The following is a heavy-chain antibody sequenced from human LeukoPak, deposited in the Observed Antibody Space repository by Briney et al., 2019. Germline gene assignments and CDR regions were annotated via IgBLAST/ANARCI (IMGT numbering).Heavy chain of an antibody. CDR2: IYWDDDK. CDR3: AHSGGRYDSSGYHPTAKYFQH. V-gene: IGHV2-5*02. Sequence: SGPTLVKPTQTLTLTCTFSGFSLSTSGVGVGWIRQPPGKALEWLALIYWDDDKRYSPSLKSRLTITKDTSKNQVVLTMTNMDPVDTATYYCAHSGGRYDSSGYHPTAKYFQHWGQGTLVTVSS. D-gene: IGHD3-22*01. J-gene: IGHJ1*01. CDR1: GFSLSTSGVG.